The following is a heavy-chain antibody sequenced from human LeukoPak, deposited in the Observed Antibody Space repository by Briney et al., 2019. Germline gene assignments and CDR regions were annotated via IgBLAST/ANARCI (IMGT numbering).Heavy chain of an antibody. D-gene: IGHD3-3*01. CDR1: GFTFSSYA. Sequence: GGSLRLSCAASGFTFSSYAMHWVRQAPGKGLEWVAVISYDGSNKYYADSVKGRFTISRDNSKNTLYLQMNSLRAEDTAVYYCARGQTHWPYDFWSGYFDYWGQGIPVTVSS. CDR2: ISYDGSNK. V-gene: IGHV3-30*04. J-gene: IGHJ4*02. CDR3: ARGQTHWPYDFWSGYFDY.